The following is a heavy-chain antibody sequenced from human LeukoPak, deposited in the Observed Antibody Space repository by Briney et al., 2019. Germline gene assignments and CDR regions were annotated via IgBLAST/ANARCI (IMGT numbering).Heavy chain of an antibody. Sequence: GGSLRLSCVASEFTFSTYWMTWVRQAPGKGLEWVANINQDGSEKNYVDSVKGRFTVSRDNAKNSLFLQMNSLRAEDTAVYYCATYRVRHLNSLDYWGRGTLVIVSS. CDR1: EFTFSTYW. D-gene: IGHD3-16*02. CDR2: INQDGSEK. V-gene: IGHV3-7*03. J-gene: IGHJ4*02. CDR3: ATYRVRHLNSLDY.